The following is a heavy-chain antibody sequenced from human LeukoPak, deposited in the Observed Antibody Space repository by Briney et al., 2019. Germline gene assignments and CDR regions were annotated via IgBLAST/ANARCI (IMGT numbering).Heavy chain of an antibody. D-gene: IGHD5-24*01. CDR2: IYYSGST. J-gene: IGHJ3*02. V-gene: IGHV4-59*08. Sequence: PSETLSLTCTVSGGSISSYYWSWIRQPPGKGLEWIGYIYYSGSTNYNPSPKSRVTISVDTSKNQFSLKLSSVTAADTAVYYCATLPRNGYNRDAFDIWGQGTMVTVSS. CDR3: ATLPRNGYNRDAFDI. CDR1: GGSISSYY.